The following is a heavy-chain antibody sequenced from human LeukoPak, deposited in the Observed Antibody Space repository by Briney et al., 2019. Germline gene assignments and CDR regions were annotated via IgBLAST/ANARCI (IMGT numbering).Heavy chain of an antibody. J-gene: IGHJ4*02. Sequence: ASVTVSFTASGYTFTGYYMHWVRQAPGQGLEWMGWINPNSGGTNYAQKFQGRVTMTRDTSISTAYMELSRLRSDDTAVYYCARVTFGVSPRFDYWGQGTLVTVSS. CDR1: GYTFTGYY. CDR2: INPNSGGT. D-gene: IGHD3-10*01. V-gene: IGHV1-2*02. CDR3: ARVTFGVSPRFDY.